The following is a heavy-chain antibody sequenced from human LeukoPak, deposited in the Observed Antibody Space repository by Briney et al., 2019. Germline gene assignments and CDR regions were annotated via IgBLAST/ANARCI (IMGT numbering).Heavy chain of an antibody. V-gene: IGHV4-39*07. CDR2: IYYSGST. Sequence: SETLSLTCTVSGGSISSYYWSWIRQPPGKGLEWIGSIYYSGSTYYSPSLKSRVTISVDTSKNQFSLKLSSVTAADTAVYYCARASGSYFSYYYYGMDVWGQGTTVTVSS. J-gene: IGHJ6*02. D-gene: IGHD1-26*01. CDR1: GGSISSYY. CDR3: ARASGSYFSYYYYGMDV.